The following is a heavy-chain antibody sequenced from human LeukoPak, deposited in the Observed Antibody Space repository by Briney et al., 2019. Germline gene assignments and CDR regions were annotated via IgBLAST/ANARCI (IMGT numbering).Heavy chain of an antibody. J-gene: IGHJ4*02. D-gene: IGHD2-15*01. V-gene: IGHV4-34*01. CDR2: FIHSGST. CDR3: ARGRQVVAATLTRRRFFDY. Sequence: SETLSLTCAVYGGSFSGYYWSWIRQPQGKGLEGFGEFIHSGSTNYNPSLKSRVTISVDTSKNQFSLKLSSVTAADTAVYYCARGRQVVAATLTRRRFFDYWGQGTLVTVSS. CDR1: GGSFSGYY.